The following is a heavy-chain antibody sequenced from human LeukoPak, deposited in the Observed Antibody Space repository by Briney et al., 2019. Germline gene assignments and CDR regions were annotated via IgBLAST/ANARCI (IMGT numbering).Heavy chain of an antibody. V-gene: IGHV3-48*03. D-gene: IGHD1-7*01. CDR2: ITSSGAAI. J-gene: IGHJ5*02. CDR3: ARARGTSSGSNWFDP. Sequence: GGSPRLSCAASGSTLSNYEMNWVRQAPGKGLEVISYITSSGAAIYADSVKGRFTVSRDNAKNSVNLQMNSLRGEDTGIYYCARARGTSSGSNWFDPWGQGTLVTVSS. CDR1: GSTLSNYE.